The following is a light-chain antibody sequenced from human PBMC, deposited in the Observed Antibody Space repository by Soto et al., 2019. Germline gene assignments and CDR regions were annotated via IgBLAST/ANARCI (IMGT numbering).Light chain of an antibody. J-gene: IGKJ2*01. CDR1: QGIRKD. Sequence: AVQMTQSPSSLSASVGDRVIITCRASQGIRKDLGWYQQKPGKAPKVLFYGASNLQRGVPIRFSGSGSGTEFTLTISDLQPEDVATYYCLQDYNYPQASFGQGTKVEI. CDR3: LQDYNYPQAS. CDR2: GAS. V-gene: IGKV1-6*01.